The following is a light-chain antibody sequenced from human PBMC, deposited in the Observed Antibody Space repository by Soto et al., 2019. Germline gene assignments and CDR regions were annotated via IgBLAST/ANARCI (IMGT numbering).Light chain of an antibody. V-gene: IGKV3-20*01. CDR2: GAS. CDR1: QSFRGL. J-gene: IGKJ1*01. CDR3: QQYGSS. Sequence: EVVLTQAPVTLSLPPAERATLSCRASQSFRGLLAWYQQKPGQAPRLLIYGASSRATGIPDRFSGSGSGTDFTLTISRLEPQDFAVYYCQQYGSSFGQGTKVDI.